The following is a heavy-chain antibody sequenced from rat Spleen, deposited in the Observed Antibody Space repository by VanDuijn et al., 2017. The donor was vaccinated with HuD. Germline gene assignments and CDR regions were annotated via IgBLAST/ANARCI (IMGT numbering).Heavy chain of an antibody. J-gene: IGHJ2*01. Sequence: EVQLVESGGVLVQPGRSMKLSCAASGFTFSDYYMAWVRQAPKKGLEWVASISYEGGSTYYGDSVKGRFTISRDNAKSTLYLQMNSLRSEDTAMYFCARIRATTEGIVSSDYWGQGVMVTVSS. D-gene: IGHD1-11*01. V-gene: IGHV5-22*01. CDR2: ISYEGGST. CDR3: ARIRATTEGIVSSDY. CDR1: GFTFSDYY.